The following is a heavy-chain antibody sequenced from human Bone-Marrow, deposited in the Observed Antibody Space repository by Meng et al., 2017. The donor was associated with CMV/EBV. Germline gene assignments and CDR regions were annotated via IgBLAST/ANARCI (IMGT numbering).Heavy chain of an antibody. CDR2: IYYSGST. J-gene: IGHJ4*02. CDR3: ASAKFYYDSSGRFDY. D-gene: IGHD3-22*01. Sequence: GSISSGDYYWSWIRQPPGKGLEWIGYIYYSGSTYYNPSLKSRVTISVDTSKNQFSLKLSSVTAADTAVYYCASAKFYYDSSGRFDYWGQGTLVTVSS. CDR1: GSISSGDYY. V-gene: IGHV4-30-4*08.